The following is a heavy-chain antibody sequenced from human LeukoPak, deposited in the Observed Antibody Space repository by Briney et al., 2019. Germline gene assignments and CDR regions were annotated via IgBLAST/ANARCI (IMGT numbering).Heavy chain of an antibody. D-gene: IGHD3-22*01. V-gene: IGHV4-61*08. CDR2: IYYSGST. J-gene: IGHJ4*02. CDR3: ARGEYYYDSSGYYISTYYFDY. CDR1: GGSISSGGYS. Sequence: PSETLSLTCAVSGGSISSGGYSWSWIRQPPGKGLEWIGYIYYSGSTNYNPSLKSRVTISVDTSKNQFSLKLSSVTAADTAVYYCARGEYYYDSSGYYISTYYFDYWGQGTLVTVSS.